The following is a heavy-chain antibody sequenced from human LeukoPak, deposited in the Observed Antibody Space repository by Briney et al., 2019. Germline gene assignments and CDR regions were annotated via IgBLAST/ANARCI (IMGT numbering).Heavy chain of an antibody. J-gene: IGHJ4*02. D-gene: IGHD3-10*01. CDR2: IYGFNGNT. CDR3: AREPISSGSYYPRSDY. Sequence: ASVKVSCKASGYTFTNYGIAWVRQAPGQGLEWMGWIYGFNGNTKYAQKLQGRVTMTADTSTTTAYMELRSLRSDDTAVYYCAREPISSGSYYPRSDYWGQGTLVTVSS. V-gene: IGHV1-18*01. CDR1: GYTFTNYG.